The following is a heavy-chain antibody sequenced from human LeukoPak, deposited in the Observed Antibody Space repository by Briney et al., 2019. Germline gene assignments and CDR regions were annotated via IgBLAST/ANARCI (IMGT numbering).Heavy chain of an antibody. V-gene: IGHV3-23*01. Sequence: PGGSLRLSCAASGFTFSSYAMSWVRQAPGKGLEWVSAISGSGGSTYYADSVKGRFTISRDKSKNTLYLQMNSLRAEDTAVYYCANGRYSYGFLSYWGQGTLVTVSS. CDR3: ANGRYSYGFLSY. CDR1: GFTFSSYA. J-gene: IGHJ4*02. D-gene: IGHD5-18*01. CDR2: ISGSGGST.